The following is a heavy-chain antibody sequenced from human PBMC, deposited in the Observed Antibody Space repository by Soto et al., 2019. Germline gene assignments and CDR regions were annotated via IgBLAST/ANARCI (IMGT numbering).Heavy chain of an antibody. CDR1: GCTFTSYY. D-gene: IGHD4-17*01. Sequence: GXSVKVSCKASGCTFTSYYMNLVRQAPGQGLEWMGIINPSGGSTSYAQKFQGRVTMTRDTSTSTVYMELRSLRSEDTAVYYCARGLKYGDYVSFDDWGQGTLVTVSS. CDR2: INPSGGST. V-gene: IGHV1-46*01. J-gene: IGHJ4*02. CDR3: ARGLKYGDYVSFDD.